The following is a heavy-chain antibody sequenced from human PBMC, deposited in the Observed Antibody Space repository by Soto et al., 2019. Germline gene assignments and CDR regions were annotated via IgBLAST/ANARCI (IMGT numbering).Heavy chain of an antibody. Sequence: GGSLRLSCAASGFTFSSYAMSWVRQAPGKGLEWVSGISGGGDNTYYADSVKGRFTISRDNSKNTLYLQMNSLRAEDTAVYYCVKEDGYSGSYSSMGYYFDYWGQGTLVTVS. V-gene: IGHV3-23*01. CDR2: ISGGGDNT. J-gene: IGHJ4*02. CDR1: GFTFSSYA. D-gene: IGHD1-26*01. CDR3: VKEDGYSGSYSSMGYYFDY.